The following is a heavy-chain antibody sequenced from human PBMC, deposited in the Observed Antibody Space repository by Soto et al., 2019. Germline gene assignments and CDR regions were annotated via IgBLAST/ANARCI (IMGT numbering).Heavy chain of an antibody. J-gene: IGHJ3*02. CDR2: INHSGST. CDR3: ARLLWCGELGQNDAFDI. CDR1: GGSFSGYY. D-gene: IGHD3-10*01. V-gene: IGHV4-34*01. Sequence: QVQLQQWGAGLLKPSETLSLTCAVYGGSFSGYYWSWIRQPPGKGLEWIGEINHSGSTNYNPSLKSRVTISVDPSKNQFSLKLSSVTAADTAVYYCARLLWCGELGQNDAFDIWGQGTMVTVSS.